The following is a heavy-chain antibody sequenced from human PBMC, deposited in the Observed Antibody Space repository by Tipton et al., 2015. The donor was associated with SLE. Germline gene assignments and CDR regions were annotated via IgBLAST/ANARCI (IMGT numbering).Heavy chain of an antibody. J-gene: IGHJ6*03. Sequence: SLRLSCAASGFSFSSYWMSWVRQAPGKGLEWVANINQDGGEKYFVDSVKGRFTVSRDNAENSVYLQMNSLRDEDTAVYYCARDKRVGTYSWGYYYYMDVWGKGTTVTVSS. D-gene: IGHD1-26*01. V-gene: IGHV3-7*01. CDR1: GFSFSSYW. CDR2: INQDGGEK. CDR3: ARDKRVGTYSWGYYYYMDV.